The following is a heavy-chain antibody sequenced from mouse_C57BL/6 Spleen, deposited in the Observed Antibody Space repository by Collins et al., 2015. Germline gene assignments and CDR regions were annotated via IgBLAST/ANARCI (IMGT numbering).Heavy chain of an antibody. V-gene: IGHV9-3*01. CDR2: INTYSGVP. CDR1: GYTFTTYG. D-gene: IGHD3-2*02. Sequence: QIQLVQSGPELKKPGETVKISCKASGYTFTTYGMSWVKQAPGKGLKWMGWINTYSGVPTYADDFKGRFAFSLETSASTAYLQINNLKNEDTATYFCARQLRLHYFDYWGTGTTVTVSS. J-gene: IGHJ1*03. CDR3: ARQLRLHYFDY.